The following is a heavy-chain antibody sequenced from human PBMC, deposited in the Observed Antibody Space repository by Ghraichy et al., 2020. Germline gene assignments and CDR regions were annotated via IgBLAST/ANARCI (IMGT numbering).Heavy chain of an antibody. D-gene: IGHD3-3*01. J-gene: IGHJ5*02. Sequence: ASVKVSCKASGYTFTSYDINWVRQATGQGLEWMGWMNPNSGNTGYAQKFQGRVTMTRNTSISTAYMELSSLRSEDTAVYYCARGATYYDFWSGYFKYNWFDPWGQGTLVTVSS. V-gene: IGHV1-8*01. CDR1: GYTFTSYD. CDR3: ARGATYYDFWSGYFKYNWFDP. CDR2: MNPNSGNT.